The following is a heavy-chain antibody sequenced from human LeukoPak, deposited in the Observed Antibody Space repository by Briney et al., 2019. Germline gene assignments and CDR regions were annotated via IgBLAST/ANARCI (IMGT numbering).Heavy chain of an antibody. J-gene: IGHJ4*02. Sequence: TFTGYYMHWVRQAPGQGLEWMGIINPSGGTTIYAQKFQGRVTMTTDTSTSTVYMELSSLRSEDTAVYYCARVGYCSTTSCPFDYGGQGTLVSVSA. CDR2: INPSGGTT. V-gene: IGHV1-46*01. CDR1: TFTGYY. D-gene: IGHD2-2*03. CDR3: ARVGYCSTTSCPFDY.